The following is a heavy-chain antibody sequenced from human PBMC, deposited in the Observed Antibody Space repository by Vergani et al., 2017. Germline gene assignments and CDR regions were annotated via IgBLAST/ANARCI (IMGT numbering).Heavy chain of an antibody. D-gene: IGHD5-18*01. V-gene: IGHV3-49*04. CDR2: IRTSENGGTS. J-gene: IGHJ4*02. Sequence: EVKLVESGGGLVQPGQSLRLACITSGFPFHDSGINWVRQAPGKALEWISLIRTSENGGTSHYAASVAGRFSISSDDSKSVDYLQMDGLKNDDTATYYCTRGYKYGYDWGQGTLVTVSS. CDR3: TRGYKYGYD. CDR1: GFPFHDSG.